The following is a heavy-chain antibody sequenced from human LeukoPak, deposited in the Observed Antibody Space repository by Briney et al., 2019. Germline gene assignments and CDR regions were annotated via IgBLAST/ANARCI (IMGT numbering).Heavy chain of an antibody. Sequence: GGSLRLSCAASGFTFSSCWMSWVRQAPGKGLEWVANIKQDGSEKYYVDSVKGRFTISRDNAKNSLYLQMNSLRAEDTAVYYCAREGYSSGWYRWFDPWGQGTLVTVSS. D-gene: IGHD6-19*01. CDR2: IKQDGSEK. CDR1: GFTFSSCW. J-gene: IGHJ5*02. CDR3: AREGYSSGWYRWFDP. V-gene: IGHV3-7*01.